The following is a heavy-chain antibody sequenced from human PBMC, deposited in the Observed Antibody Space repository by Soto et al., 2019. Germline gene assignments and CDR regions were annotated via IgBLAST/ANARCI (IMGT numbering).Heavy chain of an antibody. Sequence: PGGSLRLSCAASGFIFSNYNMCWVRQAPGKGLEWLSYITGSTGNIYYADSVKGRFTISRDNGENSLYLQLTSLRDDDTAVYYCARDRDTTMATSYYGLDVWGQGTTVTASS. CDR2: ITGSTGNI. J-gene: IGHJ6*02. D-gene: IGHD5-18*01. CDR1: GFIFSNYN. V-gene: IGHV3-48*02. CDR3: ARDRDTTMATSYYGLDV.